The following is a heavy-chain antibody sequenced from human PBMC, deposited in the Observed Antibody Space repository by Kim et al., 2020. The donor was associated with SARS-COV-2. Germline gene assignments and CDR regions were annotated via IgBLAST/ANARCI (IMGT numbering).Heavy chain of an antibody. CDR3: ARVVVPAASNWFDP. CDR2: IIPILGIA. D-gene: IGHD2-2*01. Sequence: SVKVSCKASGGTFSSYAISWVRQAPGQGLEWMGRIIPILGIANYAQKFQGRVTITADKSTSTAYMELSSLRSEDTAVYYCARVVVPAASNWFDPWGQGTLVTVSS. CDR1: GGTFSSYA. V-gene: IGHV1-69*04. J-gene: IGHJ5*02.